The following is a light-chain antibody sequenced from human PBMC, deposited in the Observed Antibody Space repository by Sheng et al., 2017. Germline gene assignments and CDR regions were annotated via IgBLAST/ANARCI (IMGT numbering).Light chain of an antibody. CDR1: KLGDKY. J-gene: IGLJ2*01. V-gene: IGLV3-1*01. Sequence: SYELTQPPSVSVSPGQTASITCSGDKLGDKYACWYQQKPGQSPVLVIYQDSKRHSGIPERFSGSNSGNTATLTISGTQAMDEADYYCQAWDSSTVVFGGGTKLDRP. CDR3: QAWDSSTVV. CDR2: QDS.